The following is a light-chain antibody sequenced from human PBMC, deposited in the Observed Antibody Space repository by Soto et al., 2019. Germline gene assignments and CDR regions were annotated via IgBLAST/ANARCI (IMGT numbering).Light chain of an antibody. CDR1: SSDVGGYNY. V-gene: IGLV2-14*01. Sequence: QSVLTQPASVSGSPGQSITISCTGTSSDVGGYNYVSWYQQHPAKAPKLMIYEVNNRPSGVSNRFSGSKSGNTASLTISGLRAEDEADYYCSSYTGSSPFVFGTGTKVTVL. J-gene: IGLJ1*01. CDR2: EVN. CDR3: SSYTGSSPFV.